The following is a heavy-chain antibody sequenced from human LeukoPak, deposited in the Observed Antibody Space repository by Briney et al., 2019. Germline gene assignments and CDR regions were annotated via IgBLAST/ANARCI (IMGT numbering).Heavy chain of an antibody. D-gene: IGHD5-18*01. CDR3: ARGPSYSYGYFDY. CDR2: INHSGST. J-gene: IGHJ4*02. CDR1: GGSFSGYY. Sequence: SETLSLTCAVYGGSFSGYYWSWIRQPPGKGLEWIGEINHSGSTNYNPSLKSRVTISVDTSKSQFSLKLSSVTAADTAVYYCARGPSYSYGYFDYWGQGTLVTVSS. V-gene: IGHV4-34*01.